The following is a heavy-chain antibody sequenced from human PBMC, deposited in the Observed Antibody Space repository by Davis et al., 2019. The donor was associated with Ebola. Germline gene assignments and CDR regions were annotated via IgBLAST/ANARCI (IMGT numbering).Heavy chain of an antibody. J-gene: IGHJ6*03. V-gene: IGHV3-11*01. CDR2: ISSSGSTI. Sequence: PGGSLRLSCAASGFTFSDYYMSWIRQAPGKGLEWVSYISSSGSTIYYADSVKGRFTISRDNAKNSLYLQMNSLRAEDTAVYYCAREDVVPAAILYYYYMDVWGKGTTVTVSS. CDR3: AREDVVPAAILYYYYMDV. CDR1: GFTFSDYY. D-gene: IGHD2-2*01.